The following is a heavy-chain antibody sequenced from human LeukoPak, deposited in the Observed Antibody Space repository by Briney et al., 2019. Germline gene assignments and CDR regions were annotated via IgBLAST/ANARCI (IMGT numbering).Heavy chain of an antibody. J-gene: IGHJ4*02. CDR3: ARDFAIAAAGEAGY. CDR1: GFTFSSYA. Sequence: SGGSPRLSCAASGFTFSSYAMHWVRQAPGKGLEWVAVISYDGSNKYYADTVKGRFTISRDNSKNTLYLQMNSLRAEDTAVYYCARDFAIAAAGEAGYWGQGTLVTVSS. D-gene: IGHD6-13*01. CDR2: ISYDGSNK. V-gene: IGHV3-30-3*01.